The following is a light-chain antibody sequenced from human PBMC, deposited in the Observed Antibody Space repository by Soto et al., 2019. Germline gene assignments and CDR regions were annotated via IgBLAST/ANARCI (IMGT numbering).Light chain of an antibody. CDR3: QQYDSFSRT. CDR1: QSISSW. V-gene: IGKV1-5*03. J-gene: IGKJ1*01. Sequence: DIQMTQSRSTLSASVGDRVTITCRASQSISSWLAWYQQKPGKAPKLLIYKASSLEGGVPSRFSGSGSGTEFTLTVSSLQPDDFATYYCQQYDSFSRTFGQGTKVEIK. CDR2: KAS.